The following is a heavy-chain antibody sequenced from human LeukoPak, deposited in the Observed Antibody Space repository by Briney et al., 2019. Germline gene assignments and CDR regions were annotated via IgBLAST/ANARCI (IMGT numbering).Heavy chain of an antibody. D-gene: IGHD3-22*01. CDR1: GGSISSSSYY. J-gene: IGHJ4*02. CDR2: IYYSGST. Sequence: ASETLSLTCTVSGGSISSSSYYWGWIRQPPGKGLEWIGSIYYSGSTYYNPSLQSRVTISVDTSKNQFSLKLSSVTAADTAVYYCASDGSGYHFDYWGQGTLVTVSS. V-gene: IGHV4-39*01. CDR3: ASDGSGYHFDY.